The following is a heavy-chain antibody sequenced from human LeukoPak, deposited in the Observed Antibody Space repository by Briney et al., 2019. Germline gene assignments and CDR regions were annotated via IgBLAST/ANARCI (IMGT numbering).Heavy chain of an antibody. J-gene: IGHJ3*02. CDR3: ARFDRGNAMRAFDI. Sequence: ASVKVSCKASGYTFTSYAMRWVRQAPGQRLEWMGWINAGNGNTKYSQKFQGRVTITRDTSASTAYMELSSLRSEDTAVYYCARFDRGNAMRAFDIWGQGTMVTVSS. D-gene: IGHD2-2*01. CDR2: INAGNGNT. CDR1: GYTFTSYA. V-gene: IGHV1-3*01.